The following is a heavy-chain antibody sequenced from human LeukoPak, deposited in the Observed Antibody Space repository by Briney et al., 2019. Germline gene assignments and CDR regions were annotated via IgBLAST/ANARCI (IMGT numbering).Heavy chain of an antibody. Sequence: PGGSLRLSCAASGFTFSSYWMHWVRQAPGKGLVWVSRINSDGSSTSYADSVKGRFTISRDNAKNTLYLQMNSLRAEDTAVYYCARGVDGYSSGWYEVGNWFDPWGQGTLVTVSS. CDR1: GFTFSSYW. CDR2: INSDGSST. CDR3: ARGVDGYSSGWYEVGNWFDP. D-gene: IGHD6-19*01. J-gene: IGHJ5*02. V-gene: IGHV3-74*01.